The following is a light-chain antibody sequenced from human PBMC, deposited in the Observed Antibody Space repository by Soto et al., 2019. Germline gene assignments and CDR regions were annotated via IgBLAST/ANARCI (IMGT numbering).Light chain of an antibody. CDR3: QQASSFPLT. J-gene: IGKJ4*01. V-gene: IGKV1-12*01. Sequence: DIQMTQSPSSVSASVGDRVTIRCRASQGISSWLGFYQQKPGQAPKLLIFAASSLQSGVPPRFSGSESGTEFTLTISGLQPEDVATYYCQQASSFPLTFGGGTKVDIK. CDR2: AAS. CDR1: QGISSW.